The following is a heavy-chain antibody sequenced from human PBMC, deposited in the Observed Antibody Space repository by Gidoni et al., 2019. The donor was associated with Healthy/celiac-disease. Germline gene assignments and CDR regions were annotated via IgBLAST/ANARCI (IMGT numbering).Heavy chain of an antibody. Sequence: QVQLVDSGGGVVQPGRSLSLSCAASGFTFSTYAMHWVRQAPGKGLEWVAVISYDGSNKYYADSVKGRFTISRDNSKNTLYLQMNSLRAEDTAVYYCARDLGPTMIVARRAFDIWGQGTMVTVSS. V-gene: IGHV3-30-3*01. CDR1: GFTFSTYA. CDR2: ISYDGSNK. CDR3: ARDLGPTMIVARRAFDI. D-gene: IGHD3-22*01. J-gene: IGHJ3*02.